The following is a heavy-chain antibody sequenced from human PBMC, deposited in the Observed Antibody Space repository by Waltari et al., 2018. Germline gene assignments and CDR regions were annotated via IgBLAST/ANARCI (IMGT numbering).Heavy chain of an antibody. CDR3: AKDRTGTFDY. V-gene: IGHV3-23*01. CDR2: IVGTGDTT. D-gene: IGHD1-1*01. J-gene: IGHJ4*02. CDR1: GFTFSSYA. Sequence: EVQLSESGGGLAQPGGSRRLSCTASGFTFSSYAMTWVRQAPGKGLEWVSAIVGTGDTTYYADSVKGRFTISRDNSKNTVYLQMNSLRAADTAVYYCAKDRTGTFDYWGQGTLVTVSS.